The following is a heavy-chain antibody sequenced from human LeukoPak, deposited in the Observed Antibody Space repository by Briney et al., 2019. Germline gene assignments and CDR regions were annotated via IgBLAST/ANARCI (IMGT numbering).Heavy chain of an antibody. CDR2: IPSNGDST. J-gene: IGHJ4*02. V-gene: IGHV3-64*01. D-gene: IGHD3-22*01. CDR1: GFSFSNYT. CDR3: ATGRYDSGGYSGLDY. Sequence: PGGSLRLSCAASGFSFSNYTMHWVRQAPGKGLEYVSAIPSNGDSTYYANSVKGRFTISRDNSKNTLYLQVGSLRAEDMAVYYCATGRYDSGGYSGLDYWGQGTLVTVSS.